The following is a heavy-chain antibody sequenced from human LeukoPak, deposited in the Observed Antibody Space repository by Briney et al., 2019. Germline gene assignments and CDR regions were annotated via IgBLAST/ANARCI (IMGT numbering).Heavy chain of an antibody. V-gene: IGHV3-21*01. D-gene: IGHD4-23*01. CDR1: GFTFSSYS. CDR2: ISSSSSYK. J-gene: IGHJ4*02. Sequence: GGSLRLSCAASGFTFSSYSMNWVRQAPGKGLEWVSSISSSSSYKYYADSVKGRFTISRDNAKNSLYLQMNSLRAEDTAVYYCARDTHSRYGGNENDYWGQGTLVTVSS. CDR3: ARDTHSRYGGNENDY.